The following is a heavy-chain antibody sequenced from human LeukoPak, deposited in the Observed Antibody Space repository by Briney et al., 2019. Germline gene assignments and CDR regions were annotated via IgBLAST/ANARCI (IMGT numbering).Heavy chain of an antibody. J-gene: IGHJ4*02. CDR2: IYPRDGST. Sequence: ASVKVSCKASGYTFTSNYIHWVRQAPGQGLEWMGMIYPRDGSTSYAQKFQGRVTVTRDTSTSTVHMELSGLRSEDTAVYYCARDQEGFDYWGQGTLVTVTS. CDR1: GYTFTSNY. CDR3: ARDQEGFDY. V-gene: IGHV1-46*01.